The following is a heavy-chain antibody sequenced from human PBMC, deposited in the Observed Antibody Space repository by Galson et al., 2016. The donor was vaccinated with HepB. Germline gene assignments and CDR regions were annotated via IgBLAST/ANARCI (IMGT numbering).Heavy chain of an antibody. CDR1: GFTFSKYG. V-gene: IGHV4-34*08. J-gene: IGHJ4*02. CDR3: ATVRAGCSSTSCFIDH. D-gene: IGHD2-2*01. CDR2: ISGERT. Sequence: LRLSCAASGFTFSKYGMHWVRQAPGKGLEWIGEISGERTNYNPSFNSRATISVDSSRNQFSLNLNSVTAADTAVYYCATVRAGCSSTSCFIDHWAQGTLVTVSS.